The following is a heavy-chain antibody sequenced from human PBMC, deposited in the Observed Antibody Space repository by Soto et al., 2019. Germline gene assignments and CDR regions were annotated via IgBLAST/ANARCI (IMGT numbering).Heavy chain of an antibody. CDR2: IKSKSDGGTT. D-gene: IGHD2-2*01. J-gene: IGHJ4*02. CDR3: TAGWSSKDY. CDR1: GFIFSNAW. Sequence: EVQLVESGGDLVKPGGSLRLSCAASGFIFSNAWMSWVRQAPGKGLEWVGRIKSKSDGGTTDYAAPVKGRFNISRDDSKNTLYLQMSVLKIEDTGVYYCTAGWSSKDYWGQGTLVTVSS. V-gene: IGHV3-15*01.